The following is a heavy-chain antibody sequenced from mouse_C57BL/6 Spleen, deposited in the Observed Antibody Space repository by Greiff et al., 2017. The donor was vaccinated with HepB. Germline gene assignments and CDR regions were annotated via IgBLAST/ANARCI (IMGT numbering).Heavy chain of an antibody. CDR3: ARSGTTVVATKYFDV. V-gene: IGHV1-82*01. D-gene: IGHD1-1*01. J-gene: IGHJ1*03. CDR1: GYAFSSSW. Sequence: QVQLQQSGPELVKPGASVKISCKASGYAFSSSWMNWVKQRPGKGLEWIGRIYPGDGDTNYNGKFKGKATLTADKSSSTAYMQLSSLTSEDSAVYFCARSGTTVVATKYFDVWGTGTTVTVSS. CDR2: IYPGDGDT.